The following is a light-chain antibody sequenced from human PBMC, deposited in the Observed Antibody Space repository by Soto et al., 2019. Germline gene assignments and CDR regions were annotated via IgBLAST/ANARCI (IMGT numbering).Light chain of an antibody. V-gene: IGLV1-47*01. CDR1: SSNIGSNY. Sequence: QSVLTQPPSASGTPGQRVTISCSGSSSNIGSNYVYWYQQLPGTAPKLLIYRNNQRPSGVPDRFSGSKSGTSASLAISGLRSEDEVDYYCAAGDDSLRGPFYVFETGTKVPVL. CDR2: RNN. J-gene: IGLJ1*01. CDR3: AAGDDSLRGPFYV.